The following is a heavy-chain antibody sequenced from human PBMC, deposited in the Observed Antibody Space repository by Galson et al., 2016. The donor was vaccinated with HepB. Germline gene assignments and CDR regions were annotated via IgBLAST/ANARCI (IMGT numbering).Heavy chain of an antibody. J-gene: IGHJ4*02. CDR2: IKPDGREK. V-gene: IGHV3-7*01. CDR3: ARIIKTGTTSHFDY. Sequence: SLRLSCAASGFMFSTSWMSWVRQAPGKGLEWVANIKPDGREKYYVDSVKGRFTISRDNAKNSLFLQLNSLRAEDTAVYYCARIIKTGTTSHFDYWGQGTLVTVSS. CDR1: GFMFSTSW. D-gene: IGHD1-7*01.